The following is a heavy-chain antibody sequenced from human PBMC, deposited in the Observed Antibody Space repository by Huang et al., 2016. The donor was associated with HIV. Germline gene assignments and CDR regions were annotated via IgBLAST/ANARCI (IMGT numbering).Heavy chain of an antibody. CDR3: ARDGKQMAPHFDF. J-gene: IGHJ4*02. V-gene: IGHV4-34*02. CDR1: GGSFSTYY. CDR2: INHSGTT. Sequence: QVQLQQWGAGRLRPSETLSLTCAVYGGSFSTYYWTWIRQPPGKGLEWIGEINHSGTTNDKSSLKSRVTMSVDTSKKQFSLRLNSVTAADTAVYYCARDGKQMAPHFDFWGQGTLVTVSS. D-gene: IGHD2-8*01.